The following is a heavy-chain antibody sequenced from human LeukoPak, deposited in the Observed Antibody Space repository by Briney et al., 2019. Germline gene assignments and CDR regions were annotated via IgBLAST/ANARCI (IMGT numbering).Heavy chain of an antibody. Sequence: GASVKVSCKASGYAFTSYAMHWVRQAPGQRLEWMGWINAGNGNTKYSQKFQGRVTITRDTSASTAYMELSSLRSEDTAVYYCARAEGEWELPGFDPWGQGTLVTVSS. D-gene: IGHD1-26*01. V-gene: IGHV1-3*01. CDR1: GYAFTSYA. J-gene: IGHJ5*02. CDR2: INAGNGNT. CDR3: ARAEGEWELPGFDP.